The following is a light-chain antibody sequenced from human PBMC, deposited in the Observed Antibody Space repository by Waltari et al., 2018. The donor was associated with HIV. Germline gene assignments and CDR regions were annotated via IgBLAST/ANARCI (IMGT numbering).Light chain of an antibody. Sequence: SYVLTQPPAVSVSPGQTAEITCFGDELSNQNGHWYQQKPGQAPIVLIYKNNERPSGIPERFSASTSGTAVTLTIAGVQAEDEADYFCQSADVSGTYVVFGGGTKLTVL. CDR3: QSADVSGTYVV. V-gene: IGLV3-25*03. CDR1: ELSNQN. J-gene: IGLJ2*01. CDR2: KNN.